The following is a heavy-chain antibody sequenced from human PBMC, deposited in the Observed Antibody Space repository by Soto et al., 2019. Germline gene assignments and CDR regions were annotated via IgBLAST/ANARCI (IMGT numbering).Heavy chain of an antibody. V-gene: IGHV1-2*04. CDR3: AIRRRSSSGYYYGMDV. CDR2: INPNSGGT. Sequence: GXSGKVSCKASAYTFTGYYMHWVRQAPGQGLEWMGWINPNSGGTNYAQKFQGWVTMTRDTSISTAYMELSRLRSDDTAVYYCAIRRRSSSGYYYGMDVWGQGTTVTASS. J-gene: IGHJ6*02. D-gene: IGHD1-26*01. CDR1: AYTFTGYY.